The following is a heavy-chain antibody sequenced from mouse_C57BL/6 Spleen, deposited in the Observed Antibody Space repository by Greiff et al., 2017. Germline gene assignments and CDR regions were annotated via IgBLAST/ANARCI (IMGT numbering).Heavy chain of an antibody. V-gene: IGHV1-82*01. D-gene: IGHD1-1*01. CDR2: IYPGDGDT. CDR3: ARAGYYYGSSPGFDY. CDR1: GYAFSSSW. J-gene: IGHJ2*01. Sequence: QVQLQQSGPELVKPGASVKISCKASGYAFSSSWMNWVKQRPGQGLEWIGRIYPGDGDTNYNGKFKGKDTLTADKSSSTAYMQLSSLTSEDSAVXFCARAGYYYGSSPGFDYWGQGTTVTVSS.